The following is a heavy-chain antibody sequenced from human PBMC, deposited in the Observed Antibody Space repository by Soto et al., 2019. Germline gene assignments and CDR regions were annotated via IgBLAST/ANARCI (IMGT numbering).Heavy chain of an antibody. Sequence: EVQLVESGGGLAQPGKSLRLSCAASGFTFSGHWMHWVRQAPGKGLVWVSHINTDGSITTYADSVKGRFTISRDNAKNTLYLQMNSLRAEDTAVHYCANGGHSSSWPPQPWGQGALVIVSS. J-gene: IGHJ1*01. CDR2: INTDGSIT. CDR1: GFTFSGHW. V-gene: IGHV3-74*01. CDR3: ANGGHSSSWPPQP. D-gene: IGHD6-13*01.